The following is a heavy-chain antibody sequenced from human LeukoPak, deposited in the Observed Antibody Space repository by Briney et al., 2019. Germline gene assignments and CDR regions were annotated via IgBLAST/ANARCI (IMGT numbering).Heavy chain of an antibody. Sequence: GGSVRLSCAASGFMFSSYAMTWVRQAPGKGLEWVGRIKGKTAAGAPDYVASVKGRFTISRDDSKNTLFLQMNSLKTEDTAVYYCITGDYDFWSGFYSPNHYFDYWGQGTLVTVSS. CDR1: GFMFSSYA. CDR2: IKGKTAAGAP. CDR3: ITGDYDFWSGFYSPNHYFDY. D-gene: IGHD3-3*01. J-gene: IGHJ4*02. V-gene: IGHV3-15*01.